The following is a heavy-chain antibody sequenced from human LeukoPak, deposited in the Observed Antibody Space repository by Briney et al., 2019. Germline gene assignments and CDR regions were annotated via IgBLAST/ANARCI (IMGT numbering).Heavy chain of an antibody. J-gene: IGHJ5*02. CDR2: ISGSGGST. CDR3: AKDCGEGGSSTSCYFSWFDP. CDR1: GFTFSSYA. V-gene: IGHV3-23*01. Sequence: GGSLRLSCAASGFTFSSYAMSWVRQAPGKGLEWVSAISGSGGSTYYADSVKGRFTISRDNSKNTLYLQMNSLRAEDTAVYYCAKDCGEGGSSTSCYFSWFDPWGQGTLVTVSS. D-gene: IGHD2-2*01.